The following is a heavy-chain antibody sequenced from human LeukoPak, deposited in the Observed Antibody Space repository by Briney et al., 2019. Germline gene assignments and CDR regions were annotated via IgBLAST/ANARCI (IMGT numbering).Heavy chain of an antibody. CDR1: GGSFSGYY. D-gene: IGHD1-26*01. CDR3: ARHRIVGATKVYFDY. Sequence: SETLSLTCAVYGGSFSGYYWSWIRQPPGKGLEWIGEINHSGSTNYNPSLKSRVTISVDTSKNQFSLKLSSVTAADTAVYYCARHRIVGATKVYFDYWGQGTLVTVSS. V-gene: IGHV4-34*01. CDR2: INHSGST. J-gene: IGHJ4*02.